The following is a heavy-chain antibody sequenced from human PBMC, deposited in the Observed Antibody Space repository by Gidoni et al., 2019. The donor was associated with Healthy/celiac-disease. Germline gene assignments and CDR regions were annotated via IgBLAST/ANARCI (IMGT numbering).Heavy chain of an antibody. J-gene: IGHJ6*03. D-gene: IGHD2-2*01. CDR1: GFTFSSYA. CDR2: ISSNGGST. Sequence: EVQLVESGGGLVQPGGSLRLSCSASGFTFSSYAMHWVRQAPGKGLEYVSAISSNGGSTYYADSVKGRFTISRDNSKNTLYLQMSSLRAEDTAVYYCVKGDPPYCSSTSCPLHYYYMDVWGKGTTVTVSS. V-gene: IGHV3-64D*09. CDR3: VKGDPPYCSSTSCPLHYYYMDV.